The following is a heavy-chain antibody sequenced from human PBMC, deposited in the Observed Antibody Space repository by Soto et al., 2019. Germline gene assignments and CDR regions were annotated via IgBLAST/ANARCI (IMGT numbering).Heavy chain of an antibody. CDR1: GDSVSSNSAA. Sequence: PSQTLSLTCAISGDSVSSNSAAWNWIRQSPSRGLEWLGRTYYRSKWYNDYAVSVKSRITINPDTSKNQFSLQLNSVTPEDTAVYYCAREAWDNWNSTTITSFDYWGQGTLVTVSS. J-gene: IGHJ4*02. V-gene: IGHV6-1*01. CDR2: TYYRSKWYN. D-gene: IGHD1-7*01. CDR3: AREAWDNWNSTTITSFDY.